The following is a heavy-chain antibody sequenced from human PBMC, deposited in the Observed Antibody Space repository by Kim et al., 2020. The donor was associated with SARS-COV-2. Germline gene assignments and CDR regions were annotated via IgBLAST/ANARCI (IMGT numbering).Heavy chain of an antibody. J-gene: IGHJ4*02. V-gene: IGHV4-34*01. CDR3: ARGSTVRGVIIANDY. D-gene: IGHD3-10*01. Sequence: PSLKSRVTISVDTSKNQFSLKLSSVPAADTAVYYCARGSTVRGVIIANDYWGQGTLVTVSS.